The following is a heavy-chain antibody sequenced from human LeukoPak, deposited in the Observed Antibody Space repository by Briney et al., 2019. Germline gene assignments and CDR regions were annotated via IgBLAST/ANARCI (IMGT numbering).Heavy chain of an antibody. V-gene: IGHV3-7*01. CDR2: IKQDGSEK. CDR1: GFTFSSYW. CDR3: AKWAEIYCSGGSCSSFDY. D-gene: IGHD2-15*01. Sequence: PGGSLRLSCAASGFTFSSYWMSGVRQAPGKGLEWVANIKQDGSEKYYVDSVKGRFTISRDNSKNMLYLQMNSLRAEDTAVYYCAKWAEIYCSGGSCSSFDYWGQGALVTVSS. J-gene: IGHJ4*02.